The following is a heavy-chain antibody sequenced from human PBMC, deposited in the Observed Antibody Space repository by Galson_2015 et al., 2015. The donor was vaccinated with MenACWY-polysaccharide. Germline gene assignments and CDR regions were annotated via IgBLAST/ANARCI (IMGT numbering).Heavy chain of an antibody. D-gene: IGHD4-17*01. CDR1: RITFSSYA. CDR3: GKGWTTVTA. CDR2: ISGSGGST. V-gene: IGHV3-23*01. J-gene: IGHJ4*02. Sequence: SPRPSCAASRITFSSYAMSWVRQAPGKGLEWVSSISGSGGSTHHADSVQGRFTISSERSKNTLYLQMNSLRVEDTAVYYCGKGWTTVTAGGQGTLVTVSS.